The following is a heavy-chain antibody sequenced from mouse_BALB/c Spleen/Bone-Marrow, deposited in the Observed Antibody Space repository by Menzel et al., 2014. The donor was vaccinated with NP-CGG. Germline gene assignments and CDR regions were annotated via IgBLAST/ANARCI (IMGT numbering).Heavy chain of an antibody. D-gene: IGHD2-2*01. J-gene: IGHJ4*01. Sequence: VQLQQSGAELVRPGSSVKISCKASGYAFSSYWMSWVKQRPGQGLEWIGQIYPGDGVTNYNGKFKGKATQTADKSSSTAYMQLSSLTSEDSAVYFCARWLPAMDYWGQGTSVTVSS. CDR1: GYAFSSYW. CDR2: IYPGDGVT. V-gene: IGHV1-80*01. CDR3: ARWLPAMDY.